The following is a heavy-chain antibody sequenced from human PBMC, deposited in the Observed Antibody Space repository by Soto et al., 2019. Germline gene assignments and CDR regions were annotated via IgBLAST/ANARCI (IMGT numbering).Heavy chain of an antibody. J-gene: IGHJ4*02. CDR1: GYTFTSYG. Sequence: ASVKFSCKASGYTFTSYGISWVRQAPGQGLEWMGWISAYNGNTNYAQKLQGRVTMTTDTSTSTAYMELRSLRSDDTAVYYCARGFYYDSSGYRTTRKYYFDYGGQGTLVTVSS. V-gene: IGHV1-18*04. CDR2: ISAYNGNT. D-gene: IGHD3-22*01. CDR3: ARGFYYDSSGYRTTRKYYFDY.